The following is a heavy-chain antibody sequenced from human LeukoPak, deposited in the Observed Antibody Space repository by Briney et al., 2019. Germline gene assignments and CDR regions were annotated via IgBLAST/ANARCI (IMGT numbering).Heavy chain of an antibody. J-gene: IGHJ4*02. CDR2: ISGSGGST. V-gene: IGHV3-23*01. CDR1: GFTFSSYA. CDR3: TRQARDSYGYVLDY. Sequence: GGSLRLSCAASGFTFSSYAMSWVRQAPGKGLEWVSAISGSGGSTYYADSVKGRFTISRDNSKNTLYLQMNSLRAEDTAVYYCTRQARDSYGYVLDYWGQGTLVTVSS. D-gene: IGHD5-18*01.